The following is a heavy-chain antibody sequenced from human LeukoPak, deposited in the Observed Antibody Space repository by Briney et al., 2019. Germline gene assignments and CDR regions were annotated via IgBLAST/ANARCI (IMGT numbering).Heavy chain of an antibody. CDR1: GGSFSGYY. D-gene: IGHD6-19*01. CDR2: INHSGST. CDR3: ARGSSGWYPATLDY. V-gene: IGHV4-34*01. Sequence: SETLSLTCAVYGGSFSGYYWSWIRQPPGKGLEWIGEINHSGSTNYNPSLKSRVTISVDTSKNQFSLKLSSVTAADTAVYYCARGSSGWYPATLDYWGQGTLVTVSS. J-gene: IGHJ4*02.